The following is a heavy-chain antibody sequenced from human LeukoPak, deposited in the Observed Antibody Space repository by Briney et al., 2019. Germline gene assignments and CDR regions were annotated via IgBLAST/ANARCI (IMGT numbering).Heavy chain of an antibody. V-gene: IGHV3-66*01. CDR2: IYSGGFSGGGP. D-gene: IGHD5-24*01. Sequence: GGSLRLSCAVSGFNVSSHHMNWVRHAPGKGLEWVSVIYSGGFSGGGPHYADSVKGRFTTSSESSKNTLYLHYCARDMRGDGFNSFDHWGLGILVTVSS. J-gene: IGHJ4*02. CDR1: GFNVSSHH. CDR3: DH.